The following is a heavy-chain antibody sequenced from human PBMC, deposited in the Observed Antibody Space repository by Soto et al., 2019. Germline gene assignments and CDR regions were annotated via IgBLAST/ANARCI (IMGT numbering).Heavy chain of an antibody. V-gene: IGHV4-34*01. J-gene: IGHJ4*02. CDR3: ARDKSTGLLDY. Sequence: QVQLQQWGAGLLKPSETLSLTCAVYGGSFSGYYWTWIRQPPGTGLEWVGEINHSGSNNYNPSLKSRLTISVDTPNTQFSLKLTSVTAAGTAVYYCARDKSTGLLDYWGQGTLVTVSS. D-gene: IGHD2-8*02. CDR2: INHSGSN. CDR1: GGSFSGYY.